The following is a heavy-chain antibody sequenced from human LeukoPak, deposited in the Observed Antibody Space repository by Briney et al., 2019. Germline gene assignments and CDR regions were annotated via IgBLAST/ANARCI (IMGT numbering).Heavy chain of an antibody. CDR1: GGSITTYY. Sequence: SETLSLTCTVSGGSITTYYWSWVRQPPGKGLEWIGYSSNNGSTKYNPSLKSRVTISVDTSMNQFSLRLKSMTAADTAVYYCARDGVTTADTLDYWGQGTLVTVSS. CDR2: SSNNGST. J-gene: IGHJ4*02. D-gene: IGHD4-17*01. CDR3: ARDGVTTADTLDY. V-gene: IGHV4-4*08.